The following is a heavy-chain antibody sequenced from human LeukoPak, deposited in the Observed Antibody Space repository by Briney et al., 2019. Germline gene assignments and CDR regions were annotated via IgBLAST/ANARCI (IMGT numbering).Heavy chain of an antibody. CDR3: AKDRASEYFGQ. J-gene: IGHJ4*02. CDR1: GFTFSTYA. Sequence: GGSLRLSCAASGFTFSTYAMHWVRQAPGKGLEWVAVISYDGSNTYSADSVKGRFTISRDNSKSMLYLQMNSLRPEDTAVYYCAKDRASEYFGQWGQGARVIVSS. D-gene: IGHD1-14*01. V-gene: IGHV3-30-3*01. CDR2: ISYDGSNT.